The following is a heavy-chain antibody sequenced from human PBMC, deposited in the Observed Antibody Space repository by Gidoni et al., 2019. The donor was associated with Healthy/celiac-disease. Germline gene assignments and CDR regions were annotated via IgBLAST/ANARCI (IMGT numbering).Heavy chain of an antibody. D-gene: IGHD2-15*01. CDR3: AGGYCSGRSCFHWWASYYFDS. CDR1: GFTFSSYA. CDR2: FSGSCGST. J-gene: IGHJ4*02. V-gene: IGHV3-23*01. Sequence: DVQLLESGGGLVQHGGSLSLSCAASGFTFSSYAMSWGRQAPGKGLEWFSGFSGSCGSTDAADSVKARFPISRDKSKNTLSLQMNSLRAEDTAVYYCAGGYCSGRSCFHWWASYYFDSWGQGTLVTVSS.